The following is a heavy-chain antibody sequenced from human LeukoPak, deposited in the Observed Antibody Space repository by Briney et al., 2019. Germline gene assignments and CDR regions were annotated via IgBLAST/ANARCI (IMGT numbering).Heavy chain of an antibody. Sequence: GGSLRLSCAASEFIFSGNWMNWVCQGQRKGMERVANVRKDGSDTQYVDSGRSRFTISRDNSKNSLYLQMNTVRAEDTAVYYCARDGFVGAADYWGQGTLVTVSS. CDR1: EFIFSGNW. J-gene: IGHJ4*02. D-gene: IGHD6-13*01. CDR2: VRKDGSDT. V-gene: IGHV3-7*01. CDR3: ARDGFVGAADY.